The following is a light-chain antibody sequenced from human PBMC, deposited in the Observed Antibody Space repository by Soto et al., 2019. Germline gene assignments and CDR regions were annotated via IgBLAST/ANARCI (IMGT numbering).Light chain of an antibody. V-gene: IGLV8-61*01. CDR1: SGSVSTANN. Sequence: QTVVTQESSFSVSPGGTVTLTCGFISGSVSTANNPNWYQQTPGQAPRTLIYSTSTRSSGVPDRFSGSILGNKAAPTITGAQADDESDYYCALFMGNGISVFGTGTKVTVL. CDR2: STS. J-gene: IGLJ1*01. CDR3: ALFMGNGISV.